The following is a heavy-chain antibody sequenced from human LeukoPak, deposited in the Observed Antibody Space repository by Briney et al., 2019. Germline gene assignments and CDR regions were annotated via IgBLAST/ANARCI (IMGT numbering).Heavy chain of an antibody. V-gene: IGHV3-30*02. CDR3: AKNPTTVTTRLYYFDY. D-gene: IGHD4-17*01. J-gene: IGHJ4*02. Sequence: GGSLRLSCAASGFTFSSYGMHWVRQAPGKGLEWVAFIRYDGSNEYYADSVKGRFTISRDNSKNTLYLQMNSLRAEDTAVYYCAKNPTTVTTRLYYFDYWGQGTLVTVSS. CDR2: IRYDGSNE. CDR1: GFTFSSYG.